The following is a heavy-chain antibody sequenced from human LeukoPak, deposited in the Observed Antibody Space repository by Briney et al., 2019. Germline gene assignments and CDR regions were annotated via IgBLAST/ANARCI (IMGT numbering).Heavy chain of an antibody. V-gene: IGHV1-69*04. CDR1: GGTFSSYA. CDR2: IIPILGIA. J-gene: IGHJ6*02. Sequence: GSSVKVSCKASGGTFSSYAISWVRQAPGQGLEWMGRIIPILGIANYAQKFQGRVTITADKSTSTAYMELSSLRSEDTAVYYCARDSWLQFTYYYGMDVWGQGTTVTVSS. CDR3: ARDSWLQFTYYYGMDV. D-gene: IGHD5-24*01.